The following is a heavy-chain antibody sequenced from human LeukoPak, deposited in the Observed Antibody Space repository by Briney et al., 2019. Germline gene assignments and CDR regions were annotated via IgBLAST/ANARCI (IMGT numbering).Heavy chain of an antibody. CDR1: GGSFSGYY. V-gene: IGHV4-34*01. Sequence: SETLSLTCAVYGGSFSGYYWSWIRQPPGKGLEWIGEINHSGSTIYNPSLKSRVTISVDTSRNQFSLKLSSVTAADTAVYYCARGLGRDWGQGTLVTVSS. J-gene: IGHJ4*02. CDR2: INHSGST. CDR3: ARGLGRD.